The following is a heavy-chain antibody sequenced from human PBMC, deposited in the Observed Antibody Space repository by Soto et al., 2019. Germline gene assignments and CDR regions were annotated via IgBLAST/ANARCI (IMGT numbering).Heavy chain of an antibody. Sequence: EVQLVESGGGLVKPGGSLRLSCAASGFTFSDYSMNWVRQAPGKGLECVSSFSGAGSYISYADSVRGRFTISSDNAKTSLYLQMNGLRAEDKAVYYCAIDPLELWEPDQDCQKWGQGTLCTVSS. V-gene: IGHV3-21*01. J-gene: IGHJ1*01. D-gene: IGHD5-18*01. CDR3: AIDPLELWEPDQDCQK. CDR1: GFTFSDYS. CDR2: FSGAGSYI.